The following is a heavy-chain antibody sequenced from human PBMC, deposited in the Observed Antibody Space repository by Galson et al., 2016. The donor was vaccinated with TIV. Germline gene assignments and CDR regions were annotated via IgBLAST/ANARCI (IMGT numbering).Heavy chain of an antibody. CDR3: ARSTARGACIDY. D-gene: IGHD3-10*01. V-gene: IGHV2-70*04. CDR1: GFSLNTSGMR. CDR2: IDWDDDK. Sequence: ALVKPTQTLTLTCTFSGFSLNTSGMRVSWIRQPPGKALEWLARIDWDDDKFYSTSLKSRLTISKDTSKNQVVLRMMNLDPEDTATSFCARSTARGACIDYWGQGTLVTVSS. J-gene: IGHJ4*02.